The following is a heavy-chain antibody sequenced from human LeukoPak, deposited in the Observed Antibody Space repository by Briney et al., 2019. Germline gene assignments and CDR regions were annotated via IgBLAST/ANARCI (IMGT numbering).Heavy chain of an antibody. CDR1: GGSFSGYY. Sequence: PSETLSLTCAVYGGSFSGYYWSWIRQPPGKGLEWIGEINHSGSTNCNPSLKSRVTISVDTSKNQFSLKLSSVTAADTAVYYCARGPRITMVRGVIIPNWFDPWGQGTLVTVSS. J-gene: IGHJ5*02. CDR2: INHSGST. V-gene: IGHV4-34*01. D-gene: IGHD3-10*01. CDR3: ARGPRITMVRGVIIPNWFDP.